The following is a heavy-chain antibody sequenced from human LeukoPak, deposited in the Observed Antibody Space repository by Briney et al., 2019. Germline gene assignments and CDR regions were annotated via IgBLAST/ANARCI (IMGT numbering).Heavy chain of an antibody. Sequence: ASVKVSCKASGYTFTGYYMHWVRQAPGQGLEWMGWINPNSGGTNYAQKFQGRVTMTRNTSISTAYMELSSLRSEDTAVYYCASPNTYDMWYGMDVWGQGTMATVSS. J-gene: IGHJ6*02. D-gene: IGHD3-9*01. CDR2: INPNSGGT. CDR1: GYTFTGYY. V-gene: IGHV1-2*02. CDR3: ASPNTYDMWYGMDV.